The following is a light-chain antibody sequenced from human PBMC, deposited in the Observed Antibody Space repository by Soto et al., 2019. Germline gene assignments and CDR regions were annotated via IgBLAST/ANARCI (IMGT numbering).Light chain of an antibody. CDR2: GNT. CDR1: SSNIGAGCE. J-gene: IGLJ1*01. V-gene: IGLV1-40*01. CDR3: QSYDSSLSASYV. Sequence: VLAXPPSVSGAPGQRVTISCTGCSSNIGAGCEVHWYQHLPGKAPKLLIYGNTNRPSGVPDRFSGSKSGTSASLAITGLQAEDEADYYCQSYDSSLSASYVFGGGTKVTVL.